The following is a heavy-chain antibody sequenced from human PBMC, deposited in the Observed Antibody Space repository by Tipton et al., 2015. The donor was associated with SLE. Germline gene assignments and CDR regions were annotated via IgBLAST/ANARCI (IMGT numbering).Heavy chain of an antibody. CDR1: GFTFSSYD. J-gene: IGHJ6*02. D-gene: IGHD6-19*01. CDR3: ARGGRDIAVAGTGYYYGMDV. Sequence: SLRLSCAASGFTFSSYDMHWVRQATGKGLEWVSAIGTAGDTYYPGSVKGRFTISRENAKNSLYLQMNSLRAGDTAGYYCARGGRDIAVAGTGYYYGMDVWGQGTTVTVSS. CDR2: IGTAGDT. V-gene: IGHV3-13*01.